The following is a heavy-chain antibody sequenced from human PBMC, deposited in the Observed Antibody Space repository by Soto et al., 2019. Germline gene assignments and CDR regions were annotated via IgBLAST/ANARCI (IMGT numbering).Heavy chain of an antibody. J-gene: IGHJ2*01. CDR2: ISSSRSYI. Sequence: EVQLVESGGGLVKPGGSLRLSCAASGFTFSSYSMNWVRQAPGKGLEWVSSISSSRSYIYYAASVRGRCTLSRDDAKNSRYLQMNRLRAEDTAVYYCARAPFMVRGENWYFDLWGRGTLVTVSS. CDR1: GFTFSSYS. V-gene: IGHV3-21*01. D-gene: IGHD3-10*01. CDR3: ARAPFMVRGENWYFDL.